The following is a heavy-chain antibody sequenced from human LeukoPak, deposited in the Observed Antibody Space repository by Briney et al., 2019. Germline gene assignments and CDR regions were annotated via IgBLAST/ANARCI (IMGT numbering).Heavy chain of an antibody. Sequence: GGSLRLSCAASGFTFSDYILDWVRQAPGKGLEWVGRIRRGTNNYTTEYAASVKGRFIISRDDSKNSLYLHMNSLKTEDTAVYHCTRDGGDSTKTAFNMWGQGTMVTVSS. V-gene: IGHV3-72*01. CDR1: GFTFSDYI. CDR2: IRRGTNNYTT. J-gene: IGHJ3*02. CDR3: TRDGGDSTKTAFNM. D-gene: IGHD2/OR15-2a*01.